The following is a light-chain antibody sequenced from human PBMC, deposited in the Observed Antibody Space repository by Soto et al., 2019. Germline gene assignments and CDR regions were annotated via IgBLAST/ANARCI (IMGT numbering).Light chain of an antibody. CDR1: RSVGVN. J-gene: IGKJ4*01. V-gene: IGKV3-15*01. CDR3: QQYNEWPLT. CDR2: GTS. Sequence: EIVTTQSPATLSVSQEERDTLSCRASRSVGVNLAWYQQKPGQAPRLLVHGTSTRAAGVPTRFSGSGSGTDFTLTISSLQSEDFATYYCQQYNEWPLTFGGGTKVDI.